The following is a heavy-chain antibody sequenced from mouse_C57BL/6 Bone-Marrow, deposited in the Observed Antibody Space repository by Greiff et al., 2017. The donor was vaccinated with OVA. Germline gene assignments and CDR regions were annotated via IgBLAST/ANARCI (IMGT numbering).Heavy chain of an antibody. J-gene: IGHJ3*01. CDR1: GYSFTGYY. CDR2: INPSTGGT. CDR3: AISSGFAY. Sequence: EVKLQQSGPELVKPGASVKISCKASGYSFTGYYMNWVKQSPEKSLEWIGEINPSTGGTTYNQKFKAKATLTVDKSSSTAYMQLKSLTSEDSAVYYCAISSGFAYWGQGTLVTVSA. V-gene: IGHV1-42*01. D-gene: IGHD3-2*02.